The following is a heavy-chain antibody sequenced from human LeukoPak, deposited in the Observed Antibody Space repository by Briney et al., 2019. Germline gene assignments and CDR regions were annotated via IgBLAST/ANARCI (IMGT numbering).Heavy chain of an antibody. V-gene: IGHV3-33*08. CDR2: IWYDGSNK. D-gene: IGHD3-16*02. J-gene: IGHJ4*02. CDR1: GFTFSSYG. Sequence: GGSLRLSCAASGFTFSSYGMHWVRQAPGKGLEWVAVIWYDGSNKYYADSVKGRFTISRDNSKNTLYLQMNSLRAEDTAVYYCARDLGNGGVIVMNYWGQGTLVTVSS. CDR3: ARDLGNGGVIVMNY.